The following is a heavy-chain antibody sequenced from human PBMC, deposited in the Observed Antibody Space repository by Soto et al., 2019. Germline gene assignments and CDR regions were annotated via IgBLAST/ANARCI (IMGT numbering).Heavy chain of an antibody. Sequence: GGSLRLSCAASGFTFSSYSMNWVRQAPGKGLEWVSSISSSSSYIYYADSVKGRFTISTDNAKNSLYLQMNSLRAEDTAVYYCASHPRDSSGYWYYFDYWGQGTLVTVSS. J-gene: IGHJ4*02. V-gene: IGHV3-21*01. CDR2: ISSSSSYI. CDR3: ASHPRDSSGYWYYFDY. CDR1: GFTFSSYS. D-gene: IGHD3-22*01.